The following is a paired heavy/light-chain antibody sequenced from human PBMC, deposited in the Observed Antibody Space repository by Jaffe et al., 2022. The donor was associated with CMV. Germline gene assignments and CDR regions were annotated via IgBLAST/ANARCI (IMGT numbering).Heavy chain of an antibody. J-gene: IGHJ4*02. CDR3: ARDKNGFQILNFFDF. Sequence: QVQLVQSGTEVKKPGASVKVSCKTSGYAFSTYGITWVRQAPGQGLEWMGWINTHTGDTKFAQKFQGRVTLTTDSSTKTAYMELRGLRSDDTAVFYCARDKNGFQILNFFDFWGQGTLVAVSS. V-gene: IGHV1-18*01. CDR2: INTHTGDT. D-gene: IGHD3-9*01. CDR1: GYAFSTYG.
Light chain of an antibody. J-gene: IGLJ1*01. V-gene: IGLV1-44*01. CDR1: KSNIGSHS. Sequence: QSVLTQPPSASGTPGQRVTISCSGSKSNIGSHSLNWFQQLPGTAPKLLIYNHNQRPSGVPDRFSGSKSGTSASLAISGLQSDDEADYYCAAWDDSLNAYVFGPGTRVTVL. CDR2: NHN. CDR3: AAWDDSLNAYV.